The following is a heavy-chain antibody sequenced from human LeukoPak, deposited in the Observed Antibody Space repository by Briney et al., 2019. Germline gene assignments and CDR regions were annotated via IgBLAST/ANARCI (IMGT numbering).Heavy chain of an antibody. CDR1: GFTFSSYG. Sequence: GGSLRLSCAASGFTFSSYGMHWVRQAPGKGLEWVAVISYDGSNKYYADSVKGRFTISRDNSKNTLYLQMNSLRAEDTAVYYCAKEGYYGSGSFPDYWGQGTLVTVSS. J-gene: IGHJ4*02. CDR2: ISYDGSNK. D-gene: IGHD3-10*01. CDR3: AKEGYYGSGSFPDY. V-gene: IGHV3-30*18.